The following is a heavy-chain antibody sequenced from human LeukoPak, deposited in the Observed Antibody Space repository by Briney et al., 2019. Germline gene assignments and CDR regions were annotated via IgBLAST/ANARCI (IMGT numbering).Heavy chain of an antibody. V-gene: IGHV3-7*01. CDR3: ASLYYYDSRDDAFDI. Sequence: PGGSLRLSCTAYGFTFIDYWMTWVRQAPGKVLEWVANIKQDDSEKYYVDSVKGRFTISRDNAKNSLHLQMNSLRAEDAAVYYCASLYYYDSRDDAFDIWGQGTMVTVSS. CDR1: GFTFIDYW. J-gene: IGHJ3*02. CDR2: IKQDDSEK. D-gene: IGHD3-22*01.